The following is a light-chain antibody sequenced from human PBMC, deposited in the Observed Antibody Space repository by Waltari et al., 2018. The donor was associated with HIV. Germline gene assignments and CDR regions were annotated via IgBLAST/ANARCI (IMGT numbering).Light chain of an antibody. V-gene: IGLV1-51*01. CDR1: SSNIGDNY. Sequence: QSVLTQPPSVSAAPGQKVTISCSGSSSNIGDNYVSWYQQLPGTAPKLLIYDNNLRPSGIPDRFSGSKSGTSVTLDITGLQTGDEANYYCGTWDSSLSAVVFGGGTKLTVL. J-gene: IGLJ2*01. CDR2: DNN. CDR3: GTWDSSLSAVV.